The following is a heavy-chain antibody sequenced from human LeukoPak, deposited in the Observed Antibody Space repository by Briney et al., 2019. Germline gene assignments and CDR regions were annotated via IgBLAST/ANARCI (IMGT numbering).Heavy chain of an antibody. Sequence: PSETLSLTCAVYGGSFSGYYWSWIRQPPGKGLEWIGEINHSGSTNYNPSLKSRVTISVDTSKNQFSLKLSSVTAADTAVYYCARDTPTGSGYYHYDAFDIWGQGTMVTVSS. D-gene: IGHD3-22*01. CDR1: GGSFSGYY. V-gene: IGHV4-34*01. CDR3: ARDTPTGSGYYHYDAFDI. J-gene: IGHJ3*02. CDR2: INHSGST.